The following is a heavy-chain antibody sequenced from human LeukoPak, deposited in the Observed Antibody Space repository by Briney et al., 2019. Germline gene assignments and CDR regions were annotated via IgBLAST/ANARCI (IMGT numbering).Heavy chain of an antibody. D-gene: IGHD1-1*01. V-gene: IGHV6-1*01. CDR3: ARVYNWNPAGAFDI. CDR2: TYYRSKWYN. CDR1: GDSVSSNIAS. Sequence: SQTLSLTCAISGDSVSSNIASWNWIRQSPSRGLEWLGRTYYRSKWYNDYAVSVKSRITINPDTSKNQFSLQLNSVTPEDTAVYYYARVYNWNPAGAFDIWGQGTVVTVSS. J-gene: IGHJ3*02.